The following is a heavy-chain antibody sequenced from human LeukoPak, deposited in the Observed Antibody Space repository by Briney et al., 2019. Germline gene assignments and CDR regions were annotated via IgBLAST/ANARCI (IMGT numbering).Heavy chain of an antibody. V-gene: IGHV1-69*13. D-gene: IGHD3-22*01. Sequence: SVKVSCKSFRDTFSSSGISWVRQAPGQGLEWMGGIVPILRTPDYAKKFQGKVTITADESTTTAYMELSSLPSEDTAVYYCARSKGRRTSGYNHYYAMDVWGQGTTVTVSS. CDR2: IVPILRTP. CDR3: ARSKGRRTSGYNHYYAMDV. CDR1: RDTFSSSG. J-gene: IGHJ6*02.